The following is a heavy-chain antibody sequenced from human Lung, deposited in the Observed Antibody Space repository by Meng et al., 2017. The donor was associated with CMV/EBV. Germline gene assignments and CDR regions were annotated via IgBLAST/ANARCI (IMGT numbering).Heavy chain of an antibody. CDR2: ISTNTGTP. CDR3: ARGGNFDP. Sequence: QVQLVQSGSEFKKPGASVKVSCKASGYTFSTYTINWVRQAHGRGLDWMGWISTNTGTPTYTQGFTGRFVFSLDTSVSTAHLQISSLKAEDTAVYYCARGGNFDPWGQGTLVTVSS. D-gene: IGHD2/OR15-2a*01. CDR1: GYTFSTYT. J-gene: IGHJ5*02. V-gene: IGHV7-4-1*02.